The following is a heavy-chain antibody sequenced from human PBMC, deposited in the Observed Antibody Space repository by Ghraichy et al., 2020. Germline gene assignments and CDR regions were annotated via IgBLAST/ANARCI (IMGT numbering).Heavy chain of an antibody. V-gene: IGHV1-69*13. CDR3: AREVQLWLRYFDY. Sequence: SVKVSCKASGGTFSSYAISWVRQAPGQGLEWMGGIIPIFGTANYAQKFQGRVTITADESTSTAYMELSSLRSEDTAVYYCAREVQLWLRYFDYWGQGTLVTVSS. CDR1: GGTFSSYA. J-gene: IGHJ4*02. CDR2: IIPIFGTA. D-gene: IGHD5-18*01.